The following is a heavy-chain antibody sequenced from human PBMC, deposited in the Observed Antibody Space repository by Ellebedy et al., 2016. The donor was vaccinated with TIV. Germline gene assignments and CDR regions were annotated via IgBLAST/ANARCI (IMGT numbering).Heavy chain of an antibody. CDR3: ARGGLWFGDLDY. J-gene: IGHJ4*02. CDR1: GFTFSSYS. Sequence: GESLKISCAASGFTFSSYSMNWVRQAPGRGLEWVSSISSTSSFIYYADSMKGRFTISRDNAKNSLYLHVNSLRSEDTAVYYCARGGLWFGDLDYWGQGTLATVSS. CDR2: ISSTSSFI. D-gene: IGHD3-10*01. V-gene: IGHV3-21*01.